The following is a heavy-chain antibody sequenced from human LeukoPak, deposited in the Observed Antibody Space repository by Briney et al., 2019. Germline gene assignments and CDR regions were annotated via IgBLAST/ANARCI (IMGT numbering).Heavy chain of an antibody. D-gene: IGHD5-18*01. CDR2: TSYDESNK. CDR1: GFTFSNYA. V-gene: IGHV3-30*04. Sequence: GKSLRLSCAASGFTFSNYAMHWVRQAPGKGLEWVAVTSYDESNKYYADSVKGRFTISRDNSKKTLYLQMNSLRGEDTAVYYCARGGEYSYGYIDYWGQGTLVTVSA. CDR3: ARGGEYSYGYIDY. J-gene: IGHJ4*02.